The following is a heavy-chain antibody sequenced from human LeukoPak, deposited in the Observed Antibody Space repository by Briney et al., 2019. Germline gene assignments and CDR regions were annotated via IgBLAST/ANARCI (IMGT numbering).Heavy chain of an antibody. J-gene: IGHJ4*02. D-gene: IGHD2-21*01. Sequence: HSETLSLTCAVSGYPLNSHHCWGWLRRPPGKRWEWLGSIFLARHIHTNPSLNSRVILSPDTSKNQSSLILTSVTATDTALYCCAIVHIGRKCYYYWVEGTLVTASS. CDR3: AIVHIGRKCYYY. CDR1: GYPLNSHHC. V-gene: IGHV4-38-2*01. CDR2: IFLARHI.